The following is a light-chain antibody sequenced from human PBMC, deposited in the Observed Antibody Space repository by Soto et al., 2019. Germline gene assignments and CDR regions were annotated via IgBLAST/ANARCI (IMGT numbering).Light chain of an antibody. Sequence: QVPQSTSTQPASQRHTVNITCRARQNSRSNLNWYQQKQRKAPEHLIYSAARLQSGVPSRFGGSGSGADFTLTISDRQPADFATYYCQQSYTTPPITFGRGTRLE. V-gene: IGKV1-39*01. CDR1: QNSRSN. J-gene: IGKJ5*01. CDR3: QQSYTTPPIT. CDR2: SAA.